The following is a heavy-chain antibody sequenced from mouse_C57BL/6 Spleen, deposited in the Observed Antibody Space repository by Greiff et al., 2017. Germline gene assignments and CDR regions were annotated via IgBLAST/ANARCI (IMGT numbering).Heavy chain of an antibody. Sequence: EVQRVESGEGLVKPGGSLKLSCAASGFTFSSYAMSWVRQTPEKRLEWVAYISSGGDYIYYADTVKGRFTISRDNARNTLYLQMSSLKSEDTAMYYCTRSLYDYDVGGYWGQGTTLTVSS. CDR1: GFTFSSYA. D-gene: IGHD2-4*01. CDR2: ISSGGDYI. J-gene: IGHJ2*01. V-gene: IGHV5-9-1*02. CDR3: TRSLYDYDVGGY.